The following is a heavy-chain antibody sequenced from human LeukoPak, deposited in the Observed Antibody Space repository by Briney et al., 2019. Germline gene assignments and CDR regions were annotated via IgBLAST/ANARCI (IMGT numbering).Heavy chain of an antibody. J-gene: IGHJ4*02. V-gene: IGHV3-64*01. D-gene: IGHD2-2*01. CDR1: GFTFSSYA. CDR2: ISSNGDST. CDR3: ARGGSSTSSPGDY. Sequence: GGSLRLSCAASGFTFSSYAMYWVRQAPGKGLEYVSAISSNGDSTYYAKSVKGRFTISRDKSKKPLYLQMDSLTAEDMAVYYCARGGSSTSSPGDYWGQGTLVTVSS.